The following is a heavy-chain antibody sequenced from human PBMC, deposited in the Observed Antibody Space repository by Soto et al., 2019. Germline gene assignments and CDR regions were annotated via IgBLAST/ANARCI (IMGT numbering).Heavy chain of an antibody. Sequence: PSETLSLTCTVSGGSISSYYWSWIRQPPGKGLEWIGYIYYSGSTNYNPSLKSRVTISVDTSKNQFSLKLSSVTAADTAVYYCARAFDYEEGTDYWGQGTLVTVSS. CDR3: ARAFDYEEGTDY. J-gene: IGHJ4*02. CDR2: IYYSGST. D-gene: IGHD4-17*01. V-gene: IGHV4-59*01. CDR1: GGSISSYY.